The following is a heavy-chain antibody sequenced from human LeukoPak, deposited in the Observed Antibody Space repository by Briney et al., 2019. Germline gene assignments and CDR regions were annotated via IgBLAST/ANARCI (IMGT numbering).Heavy chain of an antibody. J-gene: IGHJ3*02. Sequence: SGRSLRLSCAASGFTFSSYAMHWVRQAPGKGLEWVAVISYDGSNKYYADSVKGRFTISRDNSKNALYLQMNSLRAEDTAVYYCAGTDTAMVTSFAFDIWGQGTMVTVSS. D-gene: IGHD5-18*01. CDR1: GFTFSSYA. CDR2: ISYDGSNK. V-gene: IGHV3-30-3*01. CDR3: AGTDTAMVTSFAFDI.